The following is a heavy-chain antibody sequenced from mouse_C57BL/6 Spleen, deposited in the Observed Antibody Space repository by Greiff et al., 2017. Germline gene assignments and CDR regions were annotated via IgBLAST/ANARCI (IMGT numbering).Heavy chain of an antibody. D-gene: IGHD2-3*01. CDR2: IYPGDGDT. Sequence: VQLQQSGPELVKPGASVKISCKASGYAFSSSWMNWVKQRPGKGLEWIGRIYPGDGDTNYNGKFKGKATLTADKSSSTAYMQLSSLTSEDSAVYFCARGDGYHYWYFDVWGTGTTVTVSS. J-gene: IGHJ1*03. CDR3: ARGDGYHYWYFDV. CDR1: GYAFSSSW. V-gene: IGHV1-82*01.